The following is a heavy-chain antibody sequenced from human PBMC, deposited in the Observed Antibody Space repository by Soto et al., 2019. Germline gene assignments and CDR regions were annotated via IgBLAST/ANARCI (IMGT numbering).Heavy chain of an antibody. CDR2: IIPILGIA. V-gene: IGHV1-69*02. J-gene: IGHJ4*02. CDR1: GGTFSSYT. CDR3: ARAIGRSSGPIDY. Sequence: QVQLVQSGAEVKKPGSSVKVSCKASGGTFSSYTISWVRQAPGQGLEWMGRIIPILGIANYAQKFQGRVTITADKSTSTAYMERSSLRSEDTAVYYCARAIGRSSGPIDYWGQGTLVTVSS. D-gene: IGHD6-19*01.